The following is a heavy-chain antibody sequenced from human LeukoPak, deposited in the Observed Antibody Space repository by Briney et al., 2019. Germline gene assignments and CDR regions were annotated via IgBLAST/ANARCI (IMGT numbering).Heavy chain of an antibody. V-gene: IGHV5-51*01. CDR1: GYTYTNYW. Sequence: GESLKISCKGSGYTYTNYWTGWVRQMPGKGLEWMGTIYPSDSTTRYSPSFQGQVTISADKSFSTAYLQWSSLKASDTGMYYCARRYCSSFACFSPLDYWGQGTLVTVSS. CDR2: IYPSDSTT. D-gene: IGHD2-2*01. J-gene: IGHJ4*02. CDR3: ARRYCSSFACFSPLDY.